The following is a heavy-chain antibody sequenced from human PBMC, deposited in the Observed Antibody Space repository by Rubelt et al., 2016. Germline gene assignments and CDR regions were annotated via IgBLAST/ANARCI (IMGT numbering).Heavy chain of an antibody. J-gene: IGHJ4*02. D-gene: IGHD6-13*01. CDR1: GYTFTGYY. CDR3: ARGPAAAGFDY. CDR2: INPNSGGT. V-gene: IGHV1-2*06. Sequence: QVQLVQSGAEVKKPGASVKVSCKASGYTFTGYYMHWVRQAPGQGLEWMGRINPNSGGTRYAQKFQGRVTMTRDTSISTGEMGLSRLRADETAVYYCARGPAAAGFDYWGQGTLVTVSS.